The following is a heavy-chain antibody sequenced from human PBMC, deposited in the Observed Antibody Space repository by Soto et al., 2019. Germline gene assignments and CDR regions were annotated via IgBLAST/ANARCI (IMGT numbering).Heavy chain of an antibody. CDR1: GASISYGGFS. CDR2: ISHLENT. CDR3: ARGGGYDSFDY. J-gene: IGHJ4*02. V-gene: IGHV4-30-2*06. D-gene: IGHD5-12*01. Sequence: QLQLQESGSGVVKTSETLSLTCTVSGASISYGGFSWSWIRQSPGKGLEWFGYISHLENTYLHPSFKSRLTMSIDRTRNQFSLKLSSVTAADMAVYYCARGGGYDSFDYWGQGVLVTVSS.